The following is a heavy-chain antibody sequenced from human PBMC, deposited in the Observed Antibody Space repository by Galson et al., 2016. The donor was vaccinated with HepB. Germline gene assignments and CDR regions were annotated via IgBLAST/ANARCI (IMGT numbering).Heavy chain of an antibody. CDR3: ARGIGSGSYLSWFDP. CDR2: IRTNNGKA. J-gene: IGHJ5*02. D-gene: IGHD1-26*01. Sequence: QSGAEVKHPGASVRVSCKASGYTFTSYGITWVRQAPGQGLEWMGWIRTNNGKADYAQNFQGRVTMTTDTSTRTVYMELRRLRSDDTAVYYCARGIGSGSYLSWFDPWGQGFLVTVYS. CDR1: GYTFTSYG. V-gene: IGHV1-18*01.